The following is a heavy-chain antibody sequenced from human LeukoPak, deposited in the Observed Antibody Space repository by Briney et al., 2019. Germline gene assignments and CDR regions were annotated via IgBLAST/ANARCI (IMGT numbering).Heavy chain of an antibody. D-gene: IGHD4/OR15-4a*01. V-gene: IGHV4-59*01. J-gene: IGHJ6*02. CDR3: AREDPQTKVPEGMDV. CDR1: GGSISHYY. Sequence: SETLSLTCTVSGGSISHYYWSWIRQPPGKGPEWIGYIYYTGTTNYNPSLKSRVTISVDTSKNQFSLKLNSVTAADTAVYYCAREDPQTKVPEGMDVWGQGTAVTVSS. CDR2: IYYTGTT.